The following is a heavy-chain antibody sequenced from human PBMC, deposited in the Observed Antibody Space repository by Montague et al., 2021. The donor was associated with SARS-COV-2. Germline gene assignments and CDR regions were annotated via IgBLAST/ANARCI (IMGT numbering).Heavy chain of an antibody. CDR3: ARVRVRSSSWFPDYYYMDV. CDR1: GFTFSSYW. J-gene: IGHJ6*03. V-gene: IGHV3-7*05. CDR2: IKQDGSEK. Sequence: SLRLSCAASGFTFSSYWMSWVRQAPGKGLEWVANIKQDGSEKYYVDSXXGRFTISRDNAKNSLYLQMNSLRAEDTAVYYCARVRVRSSSWFPDYYYMDVWGKGTTVTVSS. D-gene: IGHD6-13*01.